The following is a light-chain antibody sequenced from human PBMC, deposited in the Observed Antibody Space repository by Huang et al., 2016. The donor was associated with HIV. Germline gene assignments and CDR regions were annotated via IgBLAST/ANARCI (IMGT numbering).Light chain of an antibody. CDR3: QQSYSTQWGA. V-gene: IGKV1-39*01. CDR2: GAS. CDR1: QSISSN. Sequence: DIQMTHSPSSLSASVGDRVTITCRAIQSISSNLNWYQQKPGKAPKLLIYGASSLQSGVPSRVSGSGSGTDFTLTISSLQPEDFATYYCQQSYSTQWGAFGQGTKVEIK. J-gene: IGKJ1*01.